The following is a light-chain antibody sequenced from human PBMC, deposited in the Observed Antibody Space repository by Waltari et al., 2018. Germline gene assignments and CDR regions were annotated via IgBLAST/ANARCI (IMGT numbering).Light chain of an antibody. Sequence: DILLSQSPSSLSASVGDRVTITCRATQNIYTSLNWYQQKPGKPPTLLIYAASNLQSGVPSRFSGSGSGRDFTLAISSLQPEYFATYYCQQSYSSLPITFGQGTRLEIK. CDR1: QNIYTS. CDR3: QQSYSSLPIT. CDR2: AAS. J-gene: IGKJ5*01. V-gene: IGKV1-39*01.